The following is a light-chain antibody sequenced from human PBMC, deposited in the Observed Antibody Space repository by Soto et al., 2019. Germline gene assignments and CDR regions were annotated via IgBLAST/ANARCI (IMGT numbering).Light chain of an antibody. J-gene: IGKJ1*01. CDR2: AAS. V-gene: IGKV1-8*01. CDR3: QKSATTRWA. Sequence: AIRMTQSPSSLSASTGDRVTITCRARQGISSYLAWYQQKPGKATKLLIYAASTLQSGVPSRFSGSGSGTDFTPTISSLHPEDFATFYCQKSATTRWAFGQGNRWIS. CDR1: QGISSY.